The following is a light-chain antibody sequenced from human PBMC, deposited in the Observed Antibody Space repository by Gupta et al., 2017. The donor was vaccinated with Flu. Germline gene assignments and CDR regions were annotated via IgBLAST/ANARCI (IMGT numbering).Light chain of an antibody. CDR3: QQYGSSPGT. CDR2: GAS. V-gene: IGKV3-20*01. CDR1: QSVSSSY. J-gene: IGKJ4*01. Sequence: CRASQSVSSSYLAWYQQKPGQAPRLLIYGASSRATGIPDRFSGSGSGTDFTLTISRLEPEDFAVYYCQQYGSSPGTFGGGTKVEIK.